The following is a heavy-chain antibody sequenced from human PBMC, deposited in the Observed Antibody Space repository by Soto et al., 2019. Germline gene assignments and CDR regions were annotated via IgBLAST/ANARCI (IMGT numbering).Heavy chain of an antibody. CDR1: GGSISSGGYY. D-gene: IGHD2-2*01. CDR2: IYYSGST. Sequence: SETLSLTCTVSGGSISSGGYYWSWIRQHPGKGLEWIGYIYYSGSTYYNPSLKSRVTISVDTSKNQFSLKLSSVTAADTAVYYCARDSIGTSPQDYYFYCGMDVWGKGSTVTV. V-gene: IGHV4-31*03. CDR3: ARDSIGTSPQDYYFYCGMDV. J-gene: IGHJ6*04.